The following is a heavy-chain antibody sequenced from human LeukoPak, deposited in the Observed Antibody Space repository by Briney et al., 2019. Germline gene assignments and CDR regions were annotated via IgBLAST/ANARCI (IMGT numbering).Heavy chain of an antibody. V-gene: IGHV5-51*01. CDR2: INPADSDT. CDR1: VYSFTSYW. J-gene: IGHJ6*02. CDR3: ARLGDYGMDV. Sequence: EVSCKGYVYSFTSYWIGWVRQMPGKGLEWMGIINPADSDTRYSPSFQGQVTISTDKSISTAYLQWSSLKVSDTAMYYCARLGDYGMDVWGQGTTVAVSS.